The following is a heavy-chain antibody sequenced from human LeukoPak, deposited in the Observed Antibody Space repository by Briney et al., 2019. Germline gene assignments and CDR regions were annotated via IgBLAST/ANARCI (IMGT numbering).Heavy chain of an antibody. CDR3: ARGGQSKYDSSGYLNYFDY. Sequence: PGGSLRLSCAASGCTFSSYVMYWVRQAPGKGLEYVSSISSNGGSTYYANSVKGRFTISRDNSKNTLYLQMGSLRAEDMAVYYCARGGQSKYDSSGYLNYFDYWGQGTLVTVSS. CDR2: ISSNGGST. V-gene: IGHV3-64*01. J-gene: IGHJ4*02. CDR1: GCTFSSYV. D-gene: IGHD3-22*01.